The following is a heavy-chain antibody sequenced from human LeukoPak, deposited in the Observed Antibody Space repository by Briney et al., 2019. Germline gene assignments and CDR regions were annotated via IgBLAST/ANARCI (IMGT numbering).Heavy chain of an antibody. Sequence: PGGSLRLSCAASGFTFSNYWMHWVRQAPGKGLVWVSRLNSDGSSTNYADSVKGRFTISRDNAKNSLYLQMNSLRAEDTAVYYCARAVGSGWYPFDYWGQGTLVTVSS. D-gene: IGHD6-19*01. J-gene: IGHJ4*02. CDR1: GFTFSNYW. CDR2: LNSDGSST. CDR3: ARAVGSGWYPFDY. V-gene: IGHV3-74*01.